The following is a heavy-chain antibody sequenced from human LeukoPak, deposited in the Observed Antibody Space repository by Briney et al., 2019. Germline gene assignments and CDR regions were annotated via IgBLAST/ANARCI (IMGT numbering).Heavy chain of an antibody. V-gene: IGHV3-21*01. D-gene: IGHD2-15*01. Sequence: GGSLRLSCAASGFTFSSYSMNWVRQAPGKGLEWVSSISSSSSHIFYADSVKGRFTISRDNANNSLYLQMNSLRAEDTAVYYCARDHFPGWDLLHWFDPWGQGTLVTVSS. CDR2: ISSSSSHI. CDR3: ARDHFPGWDLLHWFDP. J-gene: IGHJ5*02. CDR1: GFTFSSYS.